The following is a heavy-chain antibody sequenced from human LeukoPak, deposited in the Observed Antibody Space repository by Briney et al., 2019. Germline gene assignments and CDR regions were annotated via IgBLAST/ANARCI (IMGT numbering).Heavy chain of an antibody. V-gene: IGHV4-34*01. Sequence: SETLSLTCAVYGASFSYDYWSWIRQAPGKGLEWIGEINHSGSITYNPSLKSRVTISAEKAKSQFCLRWTAVTAADTAVYYCAKGVWAPRFDSWGQGTLVTVSS. J-gene: IGHJ5*01. CDR2: INHSGSI. CDR3: AKGVWAPRFDS. D-gene: IGHD3-10*01. CDR1: GASFSYDY.